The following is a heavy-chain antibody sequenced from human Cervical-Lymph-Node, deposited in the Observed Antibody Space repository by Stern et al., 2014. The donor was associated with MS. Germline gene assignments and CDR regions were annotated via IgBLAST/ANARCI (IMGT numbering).Heavy chain of an antibody. CDR3: ARTYSSSWLFDS. CDR2: LSYSGSP. D-gene: IGHD6-13*01. V-gene: IGHV4-39*01. CDR1: GGSISSRSYY. Sequence: QLQLQASGPGLVKPSETLSLPCTVSGGSISSRSYYWGWIRQPPGKGLDGMGSLSYSGSPSNNPSLKSRATISVDTSKNQLSLKLGSVTAADTAVYYCARTYSSSWLFDSWGQGTLVTFSS. J-gene: IGHJ4*02.